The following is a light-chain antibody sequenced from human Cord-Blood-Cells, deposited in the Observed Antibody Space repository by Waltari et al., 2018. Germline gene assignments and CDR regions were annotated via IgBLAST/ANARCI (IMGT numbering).Light chain of an antibody. Sequence: QSALTQPASVSGSPGQSITISCTGTSSDVGSYNLVSWYQQHPGKAPKLMIYEVSKRPSAVSRRFSGSKSGNTAYLTISGLQAEDEADYYCCSYAGSSTWVFGGVTKLTVL. V-gene: IGLV2-23*02. J-gene: IGLJ3*02. CDR3: CSYAGSSTWV. CDR2: EVS. CDR1: SSDVGSYNL.